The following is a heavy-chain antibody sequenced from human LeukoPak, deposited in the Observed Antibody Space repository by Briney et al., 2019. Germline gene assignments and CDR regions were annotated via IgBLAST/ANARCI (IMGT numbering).Heavy chain of an antibody. J-gene: IGHJ4*02. D-gene: IGHD7-27*01. V-gene: IGHV1-46*01. CDR2: INPGGGST. CDR1: GYTFTNYY. CDR3: ARARTGDSGY. Sequence: ASVKVSCKASGYTFTNYYIHWVRQAPGQGLEWMGLINPGGGSTTYSQKFQGRVTMTRDTSTSTVYMELNNLRSEDTALYYCARARTGDSGYWGQGTLVTVSS.